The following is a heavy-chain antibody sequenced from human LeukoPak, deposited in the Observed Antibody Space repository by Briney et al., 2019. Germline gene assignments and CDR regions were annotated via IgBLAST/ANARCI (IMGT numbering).Heavy chain of an antibody. CDR2: INHSGST. CDR3: AGGRYYDSSGWGFCYDYYGMDV. V-gene: IGHV4-34*01. D-gene: IGHD3-22*01. Sequence: SETLSLTCAVYGGSFSGYYWSWIRQPPGKGLEWIGEINHSGSTNYNPSLKSRVTISVDTSKHQFSLKLSSVTAAGPAGYYCAGGRYYDSSGWGFCYDYYGMDVWGQGTTVTVSS. J-gene: IGHJ6*02. CDR1: GGSFSGYY.